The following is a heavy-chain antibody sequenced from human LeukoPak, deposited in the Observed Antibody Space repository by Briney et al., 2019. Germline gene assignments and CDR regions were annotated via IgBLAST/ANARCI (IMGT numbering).Heavy chain of an antibody. V-gene: IGHV4-59*12. CDR3: ARGSTRDDY. D-gene: IGHD2-2*01. CDR1: GGSISSYY. Sequence: PSDTLSLTCNVSGGSISSYYWSWIRQPPGKRLEWIGYIYNSGSTNYNPSPKSRVTISVDTSKNQFSLKLSSVTAADTAVYYCARGSTRDDYWGQGTLVTVSS. J-gene: IGHJ4*02. CDR2: IYNSGST.